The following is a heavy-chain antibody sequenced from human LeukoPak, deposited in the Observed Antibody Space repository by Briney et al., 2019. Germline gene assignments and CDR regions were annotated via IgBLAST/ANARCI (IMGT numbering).Heavy chain of an antibody. Sequence: SETLSLTCAVYGGSFSGYYWSWIRQPPGKGLEWIGEINHSGSTNYNPSLRSRVTISVDKSKNQLSLKLSSVTAADTAVYYCARVSTTKVFDYWGQGTLVTVSS. D-gene: IGHD1-14*01. CDR1: GGSFSGYY. J-gene: IGHJ4*02. CDR3: ARVSTTKVFDY. CDR2: INHSGST. V-gene: IGHV4-34*01.